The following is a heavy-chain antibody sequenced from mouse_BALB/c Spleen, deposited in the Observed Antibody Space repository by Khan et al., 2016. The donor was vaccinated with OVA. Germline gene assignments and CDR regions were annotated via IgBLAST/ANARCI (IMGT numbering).Heavy chain of an antibody. J-gene: IGHJ2*01. CDR2: ISIGGGTT. D-gene: IGHD1-1*01. CDR1: GFAFSSYD. Sequence: EVELVESGGGLVKPGGSLKLSCAASGFAFSSYDMSWVRQTPEKRLEWVAFISIGGGTTYYPDTVKGRFTISRDNATNTLYLQMNSLKSEDTDMYYGTRPHYYGSNYYFDYWGQGTTLTVSS. V-gene: IGHV5-12-1*01. CDR3: TRPHYYGSNYYFDY.